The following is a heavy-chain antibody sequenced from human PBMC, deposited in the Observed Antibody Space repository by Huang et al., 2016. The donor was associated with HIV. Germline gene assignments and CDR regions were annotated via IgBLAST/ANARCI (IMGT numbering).Heavy chain of an antibody. CDR1: GASFTGNY. CDR2: INDSGAT. Sequence: QVHLQQWGAGLLKPSEILTLTCAVSGASFTGNYWTWIRQTPGKGLEGIGEINDSGATLYNPALESRVPISIDRSKKEFSLRLSSMTAADTAVYYCARQWVLLDYLMGMDVWGQGTTVIVSS. D-gene: IGHD3-3*01. CDR3: ARQWVLLDYLMGMDV. J-gene: IGHJ6*02. V-gene: IGHV4-34*01.